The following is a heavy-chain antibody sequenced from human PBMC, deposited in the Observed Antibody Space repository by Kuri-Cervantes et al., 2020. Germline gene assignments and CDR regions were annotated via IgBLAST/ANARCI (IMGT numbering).Heavy chain of an antibody. Sequence: GESLKISCAASGFTFSSYWMHWVRQAPGKGLVWVSRINSDGSSTSYADSVKGRFTISRDNAKNTLYLQMNSLRAEDTAVYYCTKGGGSYAFDYWGQGTLVTVSS. CDR1: GFTFSSYW. CDR2: INSDGSST. D-gene: IGHD1-26*01. J-gene: IGHJ4*02. V-gene: IGHV3-74*01. CDR3: TKGGGSYAFDY.